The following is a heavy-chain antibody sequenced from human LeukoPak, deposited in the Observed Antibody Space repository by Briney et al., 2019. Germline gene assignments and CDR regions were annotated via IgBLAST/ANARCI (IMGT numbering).Heavy chain of an antibody. D-gene: IGHD1-14*01. J-gene: IGHJ4*02. CDR2: IYYSGST. Sequence: SETLSLTCTVSGGSISSYYWSWIPQPPGKGLEWIAYIYYSGSTNYNASLKSRVTISVDTSKNQVSLELSSVTAADTAVYYCARHLRNYFDYWGQGTQVTVSS. CDR1: GGSISSYY. CDR3: ARHLRNYFDY. V-gene: IGHV4-59*08.